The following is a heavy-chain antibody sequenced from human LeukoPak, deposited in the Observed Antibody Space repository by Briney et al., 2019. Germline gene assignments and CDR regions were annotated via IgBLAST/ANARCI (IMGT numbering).Heavy chain of an antibody. D-gene: IGHD5-12*01. CDR1: GYTFTSYA. V-gene: IGHV1-3*01. Sequence: ASVKVSCKASGYTFTSYAMHWVRQAPGQRLEWKGWINAGSGNTKYSQKFQGRVTITRDTSASTAYMELSSLRSEDTAVYYCASYSGYEYCFDYWGQGTLVTVSS. CDR3: ASYSGYEYCFDY. J-gene: IGHJ4*02. CDR2: INAGSGNT.